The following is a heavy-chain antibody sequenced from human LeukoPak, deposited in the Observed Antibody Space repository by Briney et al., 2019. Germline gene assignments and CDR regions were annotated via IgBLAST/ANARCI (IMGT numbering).Heavy chain of an antibody. CDR2: ISSSGYTI. V-gene: IGHV3-48*04. D-gene: IGHD3-3*01. CDR1: GFTFSTYT. J-gene: IGHJ3*02. Sequence: PGGSLRLSCAASGFTFSTYTINWVRQAPGKGLEWVSYISSSGYTIYYAGSVRGRFTISRDNAKNSLYLQMNSLRAEDTALYYCAREGLRAERSDTDAFDIWGQGTMVTVSS. CDR3: AREGLRAERSDTDAFDI.